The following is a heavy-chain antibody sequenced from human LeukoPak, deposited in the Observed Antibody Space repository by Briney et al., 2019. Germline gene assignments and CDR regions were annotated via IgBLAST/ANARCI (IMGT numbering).Heavy chain of an antibody. D-gene: IGHD5-18*01. J-gene: IGHJ4*02. CDR1: GFTFSDNA. Sequence: GGSLRLSCAASGFTFSDNAMSWVRQAPGKGLEWVSTISRTTGTTYYADSVKGRFTISRDNSKNTLYLQMNSLRAEDTAVYYCAKSSIFYSRGYSYGHGNNFDYWGQGTLVTVSS. CDR2: ISRTTGTT. V-gene: IGHV3-23*01. CDR3: AKSSIFYSRGYSYGHGNNFDY.